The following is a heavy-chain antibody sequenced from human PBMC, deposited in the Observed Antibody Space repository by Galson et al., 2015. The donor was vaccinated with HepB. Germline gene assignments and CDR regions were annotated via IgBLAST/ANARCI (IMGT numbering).Heavy chain of an antibody. Sequence: SETLSLTCTVSGGSISSYYWSWIRQPPGKGLEWIGYIYYSGSTNYNPSLKSRVTISVDTSKNQFSLKLSSVTAADTAVYYCARGYRDFWSGDYFDYWGQGTLVTVSS. CDR1: GGSISSYY. CDR3: ARGYRDFWSGDYFDY. CDR2: IYYSGST. D-gene: IGHD3-3*01. J-gene: IGHJ4*02. V-gene: IGHV4-59*01.